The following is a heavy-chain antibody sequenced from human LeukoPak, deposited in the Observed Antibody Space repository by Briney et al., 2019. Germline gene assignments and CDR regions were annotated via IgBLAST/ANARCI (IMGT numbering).Heavy chain of an antibody. J-gene: IGHJ4*02. CDR3: AREGGYSGYEAFDY. D-gene: IGHD5-12*01. CDR1: GFTFSSYG. V-gene: IGHV3-48*03. Sequence: GGSLRLSCAASGFTFSSYGMNWDRQAPGKGLEWVSYISSSGSTIYYADSVKGRFTISRDNAKNSLYLQMNSLRAEDTAVYYCAREGGYSGYEAFDYWGQGTLVTVSS. CDR2: ISSSGSTI.